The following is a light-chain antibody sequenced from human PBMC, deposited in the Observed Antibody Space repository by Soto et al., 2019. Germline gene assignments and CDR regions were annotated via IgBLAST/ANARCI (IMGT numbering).Light chain of an antibody. CDR3: QQYKSYPLN. V-gene: IGKV1-5*03. CDR1: QSISSW. Sequence: DIQMTHSPSTLSASVGDRVTITCRASQSISSWLAWYQQKPGKAPNLLIYKASTLESGVPSRFSGSGSGTEFTLTISSVQPDDFATYYCQQYKSYPLNFGGGTKVDIK. CDR2: KAS. J-gene: IGKJ4*01.